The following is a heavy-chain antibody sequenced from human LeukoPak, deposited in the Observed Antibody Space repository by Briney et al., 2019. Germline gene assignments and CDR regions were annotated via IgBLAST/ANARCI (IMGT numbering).Heavy chain of an antibody. D-gene: IGHD3-10*01. CDR2: INHSGST. V-gene: IGHV4-34*01. Sequence: PSETLSLTCAVYGGSFSGYDWSWIRQPPGKGLEWIGEINHSGSTNYNPSLKSRVTISVDTSKNQFSLKLSSVTAADTAVYYCARGQIGGVVLLYDYWGQGTLVTVSS. CDR1: GGSFSGYD. CDR3: ARGQIGGVVLLYDY. J-gene: IGHJ4*02.